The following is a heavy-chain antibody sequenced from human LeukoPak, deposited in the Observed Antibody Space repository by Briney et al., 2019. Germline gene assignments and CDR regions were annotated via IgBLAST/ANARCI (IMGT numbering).Heavy chain of an antibody. Sequence: PGRSLRLSCAASGFTFSGYEMNWVRQAPGKGLEWVSYISSSGSTIYYPDSVKGRFTISRDNDKNSLYLQMNSRRAEDAAVYYCSSTPSSSSRYFDLWGRGTLVTVSS. CDR3: SSTPSSSSRYFDL. V-gene: IGHV3-48*03. CDR1: GFTFSGYE. J-gene: IGHJ2*01. CDR2: ISSSGSTI.